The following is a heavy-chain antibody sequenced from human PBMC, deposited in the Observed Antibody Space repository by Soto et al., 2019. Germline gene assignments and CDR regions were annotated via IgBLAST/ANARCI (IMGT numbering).Heavy chain of an antibody. CDR1: GGSISSAVYY. CDR3: AREGGIVGATAADY. Sequence: QVQLQESGPGLVKPSQTLSLTCTVSGGSISSAVYYWSWIRQHPGKGLEWIGYIYYSGSTYYNPSHKSRVTISVDTSKNQFSLKLSSVTAADTAVYYCAREGGIVGATAADYWGQGTLVTVSS. V-gene: IGHV4-31*03. J-gene: IGHJ4*02. D-gene: IGHD1-26*01. CDR2: IYYSGST.